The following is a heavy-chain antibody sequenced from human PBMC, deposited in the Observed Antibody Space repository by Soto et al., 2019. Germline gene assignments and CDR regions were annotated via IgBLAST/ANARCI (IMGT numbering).Heavy chain of an antibody. Sequence: SETLSLTCTVSGGSITRYYWSWIRQPPGKGLEWIGYIHYSGSTNYNPSLKSRVTISVDTSKNQFSLKLSSVTAAGTAVYYCARDRNAKSFHISCQGTMVSVS. CDR3: ARDRNAKSFHI. V-gene: IGHV4-59*01. CDR2: IHYSGST. CDR1: GGSITRYY. J-gene: IGHJ3*02.